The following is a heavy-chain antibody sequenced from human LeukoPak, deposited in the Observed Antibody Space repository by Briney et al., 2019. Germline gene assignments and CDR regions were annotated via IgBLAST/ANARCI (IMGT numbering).Heavy chain of an antibody. Sequence: SETLSLTCTVSGGSISSGYYWGWIRQPPGKGLEWIGSIYHSGSTYYNPSLKSRVTISVDTSKNQFSLKLSSVTAADTAVYYCARGGKGFDYWGQGTLVTVSS. CDR3: ARGGKGFDY. CDR2: IYHSGST. D-gene: IGHD4-23*01. J-gene: IGHJ4*02. V-gene: IGHV4-38-2*02. CDR1: GGSISSGYY.